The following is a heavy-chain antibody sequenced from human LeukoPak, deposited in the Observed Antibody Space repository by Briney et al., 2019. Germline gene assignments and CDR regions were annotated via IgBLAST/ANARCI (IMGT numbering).Heavy chain of an antibody. J-gene: IGHJ4*02. CDR1: GCSFTSYW. D-gene: IGHD5-24*01. CDR3: ARQGGPFRDGYNYDDY. CDR2: IDPSDSYT. V-gene: IGHV5-10-1*01. Sequence: PGESLKISCKGSGCSFTSYWISWVRQMPGKGLEWMGRIDPSDSYTNYSPSFQGHVTISADKSISTAYLQWSSLKASDTAMYYCARQGGPFRDGYNYDDYWGQGTLVTVSS.